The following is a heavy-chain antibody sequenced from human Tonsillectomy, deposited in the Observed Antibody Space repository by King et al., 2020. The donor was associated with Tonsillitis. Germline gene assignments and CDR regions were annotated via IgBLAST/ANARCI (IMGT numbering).Heavy chain of an antibody. CDR2: IYYSGNT. CDR3: ARGPTIKYFDY. CDR1: GGSISSSNYY. V-gene: IGHV4-39*01. J-gene: IGHJ4*01. Sequence: QLQESGPGLVKPSETLSLTCIVSGGSISSSNYYWGWIRQPPGKGLEWIGRIYYSGNTYYSPSLKSRVTLSVDTSKNQFSLKLTSVTAADTAVFYCARGPTIKYFDYWGRGTLVTVSS. D-gene: IGHD2-2*01.